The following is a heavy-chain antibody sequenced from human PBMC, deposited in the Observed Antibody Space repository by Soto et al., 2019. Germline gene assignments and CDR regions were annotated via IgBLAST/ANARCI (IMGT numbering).Heavy chain of an antibody. CDR1: GGSISSGGYY. J-gene: IGHJ3*02. Sequence: PSETLSLTCTASGGSISSGGYYWSWIRQHPGKGLEWIGYIYYSGSTYYNPSLKSRVTISVDTSKNQFSLKLSSVTAADTAVYYCARELLEVDDAFEIWGQGTMVTVSS. CDR3: ARELLEVDDAFEI. V-gene: IGHV4-31*03. D-gene: IGHD3-10*01. CDR2: IYYSGST.